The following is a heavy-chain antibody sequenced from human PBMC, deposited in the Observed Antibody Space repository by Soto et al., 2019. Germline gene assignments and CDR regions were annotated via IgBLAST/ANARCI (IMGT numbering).Heavy chain of an antibody. CDR2: IIPILGIA. V-gene: IGHV1-69*02. D-gene: IGHD6-19*01. Sequence: SVKVSCKASGGTFSSYTISWVRQAPGQGLEWMGRIIPILGIANYAQKFQGRVTITADKSTSTAYMELSSLRSEDTAVYYCEAGYSSGWEDYWGQGTLVTVSS. CDR3: EAGYSSGWEDY. CDR1: GGTFSSYT. J-gene: IGHJ4*02.